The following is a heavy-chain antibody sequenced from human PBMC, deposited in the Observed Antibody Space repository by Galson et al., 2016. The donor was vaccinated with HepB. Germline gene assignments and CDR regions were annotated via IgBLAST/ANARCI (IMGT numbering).Heavy chain of an antibody. J-gene: IGHJ4*02. V-gene: IGHV3-7*05. CDR2: IKQDGSEK. CDR3: ACPTGGNWTDY. CDR1: GFTFNSYW. Sequence: SLRLSCAASGFTFNSYWMAWVRQAPGKGLEWVANIKQDGSEKYYVDSVKGRFTISRDNAKNSLYLQMNSLRVEDTAVYYCACPTGGNWTDYRGQGTLVTVSS. D-gene: IGHD1-1*01.